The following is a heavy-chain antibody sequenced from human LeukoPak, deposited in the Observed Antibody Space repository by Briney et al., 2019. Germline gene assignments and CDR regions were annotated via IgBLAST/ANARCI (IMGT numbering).Heavy chain of an antibody. CDR2: ITPIFGTA. CDR3: ASSWLIDYYDSRANTPGLDAFDI. D-gene: IGHD3-22*01. J-gene: IGHJ3*02. Sequence: SVKVSCKASGGTFSSYAISGVRHAPGQGLEWMGGITPIFGTANYAQKCQGRVTITTAESTSKAYMELSSLRSEDTAVYYCASSWLIDYYDSRANTPGLDAFDIWGQGTMVTVSS. CDR1: GGTFSSYA. V-gene: IGHV1-69*05.